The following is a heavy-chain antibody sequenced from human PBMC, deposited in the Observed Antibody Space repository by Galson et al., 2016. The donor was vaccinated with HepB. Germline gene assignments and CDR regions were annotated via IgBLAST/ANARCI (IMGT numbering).Heavy chain of an antibody. CDR1: GFTVSSDY. V-gene: IGHV3-53*04. CDR3: ARTGAQLWLHY. Sequence: SLRLSCAASGFTVSSDYMSWVRQAPGKGLEWVSVIYSGGSTYYANSVKGRFTISRHSSKNTLSLQMNSLRAEDTAVYYCARTGAQLWLHYWGQGTLVTVSS. J-gene: IGHJ4*02. D-gene: IGHD5-18*01. CDR2: IYSGGST.